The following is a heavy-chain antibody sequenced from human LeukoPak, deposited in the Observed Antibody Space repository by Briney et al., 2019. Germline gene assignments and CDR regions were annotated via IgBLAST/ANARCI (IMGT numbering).Heavy chain of an antibody. CDR3: ARDGPGVGFDY. CDR2: ISYDGSNK. Sequence: GGSLRLSCAASGFTFSSYAMHWVRQAPGKGLEWVAVISYDGSNKYYADSVKGRFTISRDNSKNTLYLQMNSLRAEDTAVYYCARDGPGVGFDYWGQGTLVTVSS. D-gene: IGHD1-26*01. J-gene: IGHJ4*02. CDR1: GFTFSSYA. V-gene: IGHV3-30-3*01.